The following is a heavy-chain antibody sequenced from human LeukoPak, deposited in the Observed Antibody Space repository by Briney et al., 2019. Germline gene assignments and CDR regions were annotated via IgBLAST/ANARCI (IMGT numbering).Heavy chain of an antibody. CDR2: IYYRGST. CDR1: TASINNYY. J-gene: IGHJ6*03. CDR3: ARSESGVQYFQHYFYIDA. V-gene: IGHV4-59*01. Sequence: PSETLSLTCTVATASINNYYWSSVRHPAGKGLEWIGYIYYRGSTKYNPSLKSRVTISIDTSKDQVSLRLNSLTAADTAVYYCARSESGVQYFQHYFYIDAWGKGTTVTVSS. D-gene: IGHD2-2*01.